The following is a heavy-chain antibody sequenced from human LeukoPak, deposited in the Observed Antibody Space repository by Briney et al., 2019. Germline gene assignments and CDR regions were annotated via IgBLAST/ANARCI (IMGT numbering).Heavy chain of an antibody. CDR3: ARGSMVRGLTYYYGMDV. Sequence: PGGSLRLSCAASGLTFSSYDMHWVRQATGKGLEWVSAIGTAGDTYYPGSVKGRFTISRENAKNSLYLQMNSLRAGDTAVYYCARGSMVRGLTYYYGMDVWGQGTTVTVSS. J-gene: IGHJ6*02. V-gene: IGHV3-13*01. D-gene: IGHD3-10*01. CDR1: GLTFSSYD. CDR2: IGTAGDT.